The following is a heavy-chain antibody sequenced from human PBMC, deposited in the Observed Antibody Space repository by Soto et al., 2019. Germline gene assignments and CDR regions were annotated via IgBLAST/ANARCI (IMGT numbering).Heavy chain of an antibody. Sequence: SETLSLTCTVSGGSISSYYWSWIRQPPGKGLEWIGYIYYSGTTYYNPSLRSRITMSVDTSKNQFSLNLSSVTAADTAVYYCARDHKWDGMDVWGQGTTVTVSS. CDR1: GGSISSYY. J-gene: IGHJ6*02. CDR2: IYYSGTT. CDR3: ARDHKWDGMDV. D-gene: IGHD1-26*01. V-gene: IGHV4-59*12.